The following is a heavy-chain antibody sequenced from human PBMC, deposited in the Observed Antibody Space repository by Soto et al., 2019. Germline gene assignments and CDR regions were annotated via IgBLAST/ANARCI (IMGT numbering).Heavy chain of an antibody. Sequence: SVKVSCKAPGGTFSSYAINWVRQAPGQGLEWMGGTIPIFGTANYAQKFQGRVTITADESTSAAYMELSSLTSEDTAVYYCATAGGGITIFGVVTRGPFHYYYYGMDVWGQGTTVTVSS. CDR3: ATAGGGITIFGVVTRGPFHYYYYGMDV. CDR1: GGTFSSYA. D-gene: IGHD3-3*01. CDR2: TIPIFGTA. V-gene: IGHV1-69*13. J-gene: IGHJ6*02.